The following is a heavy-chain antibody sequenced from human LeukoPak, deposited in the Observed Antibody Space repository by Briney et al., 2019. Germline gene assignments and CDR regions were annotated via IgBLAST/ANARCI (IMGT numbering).Heavy chain of an antibody. V-gene: IGHV3-30*18. CDR2: ISYDGSNK. CDR1: GFTLSSYG. J-gene: IGHJ4*02. CDR3: AKDDGYYDSSGYPDY. D-gene: IGHD3-22*01. Sequence: PGRSLRLSCAASGFTLSSYGMHWVRQAPGKGLEWVAVISYDGSNKYYADSVKGRFTISRDNSKNTLYLQMNSLRAEDTAVYYCAKDDGYYDSSGYPDYWGQGTLVTVSS.